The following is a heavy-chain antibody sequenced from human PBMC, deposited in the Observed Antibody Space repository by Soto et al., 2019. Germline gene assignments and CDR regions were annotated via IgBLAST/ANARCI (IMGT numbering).Heavy chain of an antibody. Sequence: EVQLVESGGGLVKPGGSLRLSCAASGFTFSSYTMNWVRQAPGKGLEWVSSITSSSSYIYYADSVKGRFTISRDNAKNSLYLQRNSQGADDKAVYYCARDDGYCSGGSDYGRWGMGVWGQGTTVTVSS. V-gene: IGHV3-21*01. J-gene: IGHJ6*02. CDR2: ITSSSSYI. CDR1: GFTFSSYT. D-gene: IGHD2-15*01. CDR3: ARDDGYCSGGSDYGRWGMGV.